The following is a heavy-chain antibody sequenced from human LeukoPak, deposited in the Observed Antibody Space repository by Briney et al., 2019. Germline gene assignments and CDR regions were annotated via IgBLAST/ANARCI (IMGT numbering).Heavy chain of an antibody. J-gene: IGHJ4*02. V-gene: IGHV3-21*01. CDR2: ISSSSSYI. CDR1: GFTFSSYS. CDR3: ARAKGNWNYEFDY. D-gene: IGHD1-7*01. Sequence: GGSLRLSCAASGFTFSSYSMNWVRQAPGKGLEWVSSISSSSSYIYYADSVKGRFTISRDNAKNSLYLQMNSLRAEDTAVYYCARAKGNWNYEFDYWGQGTLVTVSS.